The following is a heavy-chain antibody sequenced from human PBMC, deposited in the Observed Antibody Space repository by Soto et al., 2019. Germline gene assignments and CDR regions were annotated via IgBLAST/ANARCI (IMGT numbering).Heavy chain of an antibody. CDR2: IKQNGSEK. J-gene: IGHJ4*02. CDR1: GFSLSSYW. Sequence: GGSLRLSCAASGFSLSSYWMSCVRQAPGKGMEWVANIKQNGSEKYYVDSVKGRFTISRDNAKNSLYLQMNSLRAEDTAVYCFARVDYESSGYLPFDYWGQGTLVTVSS. D-gene: IGHD3-22*01. V-gene: IGHV3-7*03. CDR3: ARVDYESSGYLPFDY.